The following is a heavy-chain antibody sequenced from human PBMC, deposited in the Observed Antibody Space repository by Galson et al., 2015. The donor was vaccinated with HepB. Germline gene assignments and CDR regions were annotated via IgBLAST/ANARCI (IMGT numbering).Heavy chain of an antibody. CDR1: GYTFTSYA. Sequence: SVKVSCKASGYTFTSYAMNWVRQAPGQGLEWMGWINTNTGNPTYAQGFTGRFVFSLDTSVSTAYLQISSLKAEDTAVYYCARDPTQCCSGGSCYSPYYYYYYMDVWGKGTTVTASS. CDR2: INTNTGNP. D-gene: IGHD2-15*01. V-gene: IGHV7-4-1*02. J-gene: IGHJ6*03. CDR3: ARDPTQCCSGGSCYSPYYYYYYMDV.